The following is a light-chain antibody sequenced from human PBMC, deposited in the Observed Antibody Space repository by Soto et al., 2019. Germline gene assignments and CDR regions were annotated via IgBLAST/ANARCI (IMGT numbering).Light chain of an antibody. Sequence: DIQLTQSPSFLSASVGDRVTITCRASQGISSYLAWYQQKPGKAPKLLIYAASTLQSGVPSRFSGSRSGTEFTLTISSLQPEDCATYYCQQLNSYLFTFGPGTKVDIK. CDR2: AAS. V-gene: IGKV1-9*01. J-gene: IGKJ3*01. CDR1: QGISSY. CDR3: QQLNSYLFT.